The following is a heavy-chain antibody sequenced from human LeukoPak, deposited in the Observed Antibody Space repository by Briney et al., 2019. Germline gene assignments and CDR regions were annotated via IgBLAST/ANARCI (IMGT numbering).Heavy chain of an antibody. J-gene: IGHJ4*02. Sequence: SVKVSCKASGYTFTGYYMYWVRQAPGQGLEWMGWINPNSGDTNYAQKFQGRVTMTRDTSISTAYMELSRLRSDDTAVYYCAREGYCSGGSCYEGVYYFDYWGQGTLVTVSS. CDR1: GYTFTGYY. V-gene: IGHV1-2*02. D-gene: IGHD2-15*01. CDR2: INPNSGDT. CDR3: AREGYCSGGSCYEGVYYFDY.